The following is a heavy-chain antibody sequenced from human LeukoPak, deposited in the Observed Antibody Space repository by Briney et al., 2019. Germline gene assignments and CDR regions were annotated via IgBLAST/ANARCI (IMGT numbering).Heavy chain of an antibody. CDR3: AKDAGDY. CDR2: ISGSGGST. Sequence: GRSLRLSCTVSGLTFDDYAMHWVRQAPGKGLEWVSAISGSGGSTYYADSVKGRFTISRDNSKNTLYLQMNSLRAEDTAVYYCAKDAGDYWGQGTLVTVSS. D-gene: IGHD3-10*01. V-gene: IGHV3-23*01. CDR1: GLTFDDYA. J-gene: IGHJ4*02.